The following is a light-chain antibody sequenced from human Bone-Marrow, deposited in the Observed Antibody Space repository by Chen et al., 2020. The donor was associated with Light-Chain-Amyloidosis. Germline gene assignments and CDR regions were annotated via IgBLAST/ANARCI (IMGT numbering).Light chain of an antibody. V-gene: IGLV3-25*03. CDR1: DLPTKY. CDR2: RDT. J-gene: IGLJ2*01. Sequence: SYELTQPPSVSVSPGQTARITCSGDDLPTKYAYWYQQKPGQAPVLVIHRDTERPSGISERFSGSSSGTTATLTISGVQAEDEAAYHCQSADSSGTDEVICGGGTKLTVL. CDR3: QSADSSGTDEVI.